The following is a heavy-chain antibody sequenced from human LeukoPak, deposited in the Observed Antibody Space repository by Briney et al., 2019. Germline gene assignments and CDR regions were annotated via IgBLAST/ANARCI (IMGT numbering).Heavy chain of an antibody. Sequence: SETLSLICTVSGFSISSNSYYWDWIRQPRGKGLEWIESIYYSGSTYYNPSLKSRVTISVDTSKNQFSLKLSSVTAADTAVYYCARVSGITMIVVVQSDGFDIWGQGTMVSVSS. CDR2: IYYSGST. J-gene: IGHJ3*02. V-gene: IGHV4-39*01. CDR1: GFSISSNSYY. CDR3: ARVSGITMIVVVQSDGFDI. D-gene: IGHD3-22*01.